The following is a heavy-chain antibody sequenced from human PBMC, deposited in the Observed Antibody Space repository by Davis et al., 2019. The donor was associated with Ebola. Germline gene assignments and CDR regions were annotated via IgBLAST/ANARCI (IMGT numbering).Heavy chain of an antibody. CDR3: AKPPNYYDFWSGYYTS. D-gene: IGHD3-3*01. CDR1: GGSFSGYY. CDR2: IHHSGST. J-gene: IGHJ4*02. Sequence: SETLSLTCAVYGGSFSGYYWSWIRQPPGKGLEWIGEIHHSGSTNYNPSLKSRVTISVDTSKNQFSLKLSSVTAADTAVYYCAKPPNYYDFWSGYYTSWGQGTLVTVSS. V-gene: IGHV4-34*01.